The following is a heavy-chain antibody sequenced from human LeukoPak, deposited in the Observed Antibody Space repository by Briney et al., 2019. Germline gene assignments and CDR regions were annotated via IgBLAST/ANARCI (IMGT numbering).Heavy chain of an antibody. J-gene: IGHJ4*02. D-gene: IGHD3-22*01. CDR3: VRDNSRGQSLGVIY. V-gene: IGHV3-48*01. Sequence: GGSLRLSCAASGFTFSTYNMNWVRQAPGKGLEWMSYINADSSTIQYADSVRGRFTTSKDNAKNSLYLQMNSLRAEDTAVYYCVRDNSRGQSLGVIYWGQGSLVTVSS. CDR2: INADSSTI. CDR1: GFTFSTYN.